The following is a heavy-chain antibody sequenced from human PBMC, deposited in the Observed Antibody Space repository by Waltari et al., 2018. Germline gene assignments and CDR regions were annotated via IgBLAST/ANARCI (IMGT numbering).Heavy chain of an antibody. CDR1: GYTFTSYY. CDR2: INPSGGST. CDR3: ARDKGCSSTSCSHYYYYYMDV. V-gene: IGHV1-46*01. D-gene: IGHD2-2*01. Sequence: QVQLVQSGAEVKKPGASVKVSCEASGYTFTSYYMHWVRQAPGQGLEWMGIINPSGGSTSYAQKLQGRVTMTRDTSTSTVYMELSSLRSEDTAVYYCARDKGCSSTSCSHYYYYYMDVWGKGTTVTISS. J-gene: IGHJ6*03.